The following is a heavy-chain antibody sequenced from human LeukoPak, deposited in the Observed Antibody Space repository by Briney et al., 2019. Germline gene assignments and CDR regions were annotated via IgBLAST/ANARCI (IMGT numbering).Heavy chain of an antibody. Sequence: PGRSLRLSCAASGFTFDDYAMHWVRQAPRKGLEWVSGISWNSGSVGYADSVKGRFTISRDNAKSSLYLQMNSLRAEDTAVYYCAREALLWVGEDHDYWGQGTLVTVSS. CDR3: AREALLWVGEDHDY. J-gene: IGHJ4*02. V-gene: IGHV3-9*01. CDR2: ISWNSGSV. D-gene: IGHD3-10*01. CDR1: GFTFDDYA.